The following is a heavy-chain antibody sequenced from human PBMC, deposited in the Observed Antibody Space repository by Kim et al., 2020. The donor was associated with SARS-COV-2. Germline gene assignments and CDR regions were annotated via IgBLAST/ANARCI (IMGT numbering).Heavy chain of an antibody. D-gene: IGHD4-17*01. V-gene: IGHV3-23*01. J-gene: IGHJ4*02. CDR3: AKVFYGGNSYFDY. Sequence: YADSVKGRFTISRDNSKNTLYLQMNSLRAEDTAVYYCAKVFYGGNSYFDYWGQGTLVTVSS.